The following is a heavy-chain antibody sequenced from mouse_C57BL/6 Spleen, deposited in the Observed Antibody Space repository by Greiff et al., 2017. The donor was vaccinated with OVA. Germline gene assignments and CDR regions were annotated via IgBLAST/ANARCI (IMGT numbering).Heavy chain of an antibody. CDR1: EYEFPTHG. Sequence: EVKLEESGAGLVQPGASLKLSCESSEYEFPTHGMSWVRKTPEQGLEWVGAINSYGGETHYQDRMKSRSIISRDNTNNTLYMQMSSLRSEDTAVYYCAREGDDYDLDYWGQGTPVTVSS. J-gene: IGHJ4*01. V-gene: IGHV5-2*01. D-gene: IGHD2-13*01. CDR2: INSYGGET. CDR3: AREGDDYDLDY.